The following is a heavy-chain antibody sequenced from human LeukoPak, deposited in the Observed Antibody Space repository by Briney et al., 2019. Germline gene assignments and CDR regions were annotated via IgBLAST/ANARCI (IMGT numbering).Heavy chain of an antibody. Sequence: GASLKVSCTAPGYTFTSYGISWVRHAPGQGLEWMGWISAYNGNTNYAEKLQGRVTITTGTSTSTAYMGLRSLRSDDTAVYYCVRNSRSWALDYWGQGTLVTVSS. V-gene: IGHV1-18*01. CDR3: VRNSRSWALDY. CDR2: ISAYNGNT. D-gene: IGHD1-26*01. CDR1: GYTFTSYG. J-gene: IGHJ4*02.